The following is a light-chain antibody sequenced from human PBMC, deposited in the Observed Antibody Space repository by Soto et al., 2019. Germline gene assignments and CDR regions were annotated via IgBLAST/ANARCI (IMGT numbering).Light chain of an antibody. V-gene: IGKV1-5*01. J-gene: IGKJ1*01. CDR1: QSISSW. CDR2: TAS. Sequence: DIPMTKSSSTLHASVGDRVTITCRASQSISSWLAWFQQKPGKVPKRLIYTASSLQSGVPSRFSGSGSGTEFTLTISSLQPEDFATYYCLQHNTYPPTFGQGTKVDIK. CDR3: LQHNTYPPT.